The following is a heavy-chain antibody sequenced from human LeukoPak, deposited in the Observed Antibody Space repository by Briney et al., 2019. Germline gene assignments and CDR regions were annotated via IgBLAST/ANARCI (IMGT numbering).Heavy chain of an antibody. CDR3: ARVKTRGYSYGYLDY. Sequence: GGSLRLSCAASGFTFSSYAMHWVRQAPGKGLEWVAVISYDGSNKYYADSVKGRFTISRDNSKNTLYLQMNSLRAEDTAVYYCARVKTRGYSYGYLDYWGQGPLVTVSS. J-gene: IGHJ4*02. V-gene: IGHV3-30-3*01. D-gene: IGHD5-18*01. CDR1: GFTFSSYA. CDR2: ISYDGSNK.